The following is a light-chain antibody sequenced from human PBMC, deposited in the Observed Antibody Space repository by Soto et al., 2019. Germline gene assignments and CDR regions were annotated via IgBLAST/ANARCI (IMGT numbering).Light chain of an antibody. CDR1: QSVNIN. CDR3: QQYNNWTPSWT. J-gene: IGKJ1*01. V-gene: IGKV3-15*01. CDR2: GAS. Sequence: EIVMTQSPATLSVSPGERATLSCRASQSVNINLAWYQQKPGQAPRLLIYGASTRATGIPARFSGSGSGTEFTPTISGLQSEDFSVYYCQQYNNWTPSWTFGQGTKVEIK.